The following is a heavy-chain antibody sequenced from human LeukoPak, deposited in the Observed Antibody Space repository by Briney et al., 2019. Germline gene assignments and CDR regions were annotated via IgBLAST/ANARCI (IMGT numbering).Heavy chain of an antibody. V-gene: IGHV4-59*08. CDR3: ARAKYGDYGERWFDP. CDR2: IYYSGST. D-gene: IGHD4-17*01. Sequence: PSETLSLTCTVSGGSISSYYWSWIRQPPGKGLEWIGYIYYSGSTNYNPSLKSRVTISVDTSKNQFSLKLSSVTAADTAVYYCARAKYGDYGERWFDPWGQGTLVTVSS. J-gene: IGHJ5*02. CDR1: GGSISSYY.